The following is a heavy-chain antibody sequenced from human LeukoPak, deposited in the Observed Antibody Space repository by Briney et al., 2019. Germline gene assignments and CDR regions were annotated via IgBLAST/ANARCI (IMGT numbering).Heavy chain of an antibody. D-gene: IGHD5-12*01. V-gene: IGHV4-34*01. CDR1: GVSASGYY. CDR2: INLSGSP. CDR3: VTTAGYSGYDWGWFSDYYLAV. J-gene: IGHJ6*03. Sequence: NASETLSLTCAVYGVSASGYYGTWIRHFPGRGLEWIGEINLSGSPKYNPSLKSRVSISVDASKNQIFLTLTSVTAADTATYYCVTTAGYSGYDWGWFSDYYLAVWGTGTTV.